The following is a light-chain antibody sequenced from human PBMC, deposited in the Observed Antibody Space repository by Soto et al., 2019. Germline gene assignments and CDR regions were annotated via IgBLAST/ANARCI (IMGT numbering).Light chain of an antibody. J-gene: IGLJ2*01. V-gene: IGLV2-14*01. Sequence: QSALTQPASVSGSPGQSVTIYCTGTTSDVGGYNHVSWYQQHPGKAPKLMIYEVINRPSGVSNRFSGSKSGNTASLTISGLQAEDEADYYCTSYTSSNTLIFGGGTKLTVL. CDR3: TSYTSSNTLI. CDR1: TSDVGGYNH. CDR2: EVI.